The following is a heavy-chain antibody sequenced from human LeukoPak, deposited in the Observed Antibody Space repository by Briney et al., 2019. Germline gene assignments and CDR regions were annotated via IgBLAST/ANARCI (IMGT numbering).Heavy chain of an antibody. V-gene: IGHV3-9*01. Sequence: GGSLRLSCAASGFTFDDYAIHWVRQAPGKGLEWVSGISWNSGSISYADSVKGRFTISRDNAKNSLYLQMNSLRAEDTALYYCAKDGERAYCGGDCYLDYYYGMDVWGQGTTVTVSS. D-gene: IGHD2-21*02. CDR2: ISWNSGSI. J-gene: IGHJ6*02. CDR3: AKDGERAYCGGDCYLDYYYGMDV. CDR1: GFTFDDYA.